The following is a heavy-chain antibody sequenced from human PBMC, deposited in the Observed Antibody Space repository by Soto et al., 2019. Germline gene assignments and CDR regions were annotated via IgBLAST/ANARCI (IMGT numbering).Heavy chain of an antibody. CDR3: ARQRFGEFYYYYYMDV. J-gene: IGHJ6*03. D-gene: IGHD3-10*01. Sequence: SETLSLTCTVSGGSISGSSYYWGWIRQPPGKGLEWIGSIYYSGSTYYNPSLKSRVTISVDTSKNQFSLKLSSVTAADTAVYYCARQRFGEFYYYYYMDVWGKGTTVTVSS. V-gene: IGHV4-39*01. CDR2: IYYSGST. CDR1: GGSISGSSYY.